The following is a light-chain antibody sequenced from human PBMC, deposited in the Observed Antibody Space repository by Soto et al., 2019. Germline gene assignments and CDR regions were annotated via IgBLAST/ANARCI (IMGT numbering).Light chain of an antibody. CDR1: QSISSN. J-gene: IGKJ4*01. CDR2: DAS. Sequence: EIVLTQSPATLSVSPGERATLSCRASQSISSNLAWYQQKPGQVPRLLIYDASTRAAGIPTGFSGSGSGTEFTLTIGSLQSEDFAIYYCQQYHNWPLTLGGGTKVHI. CDR3: QQYHNWPLT. V-gene: IGKV3-15*01.